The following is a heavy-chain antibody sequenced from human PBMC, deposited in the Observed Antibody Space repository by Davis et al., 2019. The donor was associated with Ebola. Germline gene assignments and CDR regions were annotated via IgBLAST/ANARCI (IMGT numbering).Heavy chain of an antibody. CDR1: GGTFSSYA. D-gene: IGHD2-15*01. V-gene: IGHV1-69*04. CDR2: IIPILGIA. J-gene: IGHJ4*02. Sequence: SVKVSCKASGGTFSSYAISWVRQAPGQGLEWMGRIIPILGIANYAQKFQGRVTITADESTSTAYMELSSLRSEDTAVYYCARGVARGVVVAANYFDYWGQGSLVTVSS. CDR3: ARGVARGVVVAANYFDY.